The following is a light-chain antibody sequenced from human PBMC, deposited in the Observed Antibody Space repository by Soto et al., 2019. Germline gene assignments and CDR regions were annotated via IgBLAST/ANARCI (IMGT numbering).Light chain of an antibody. Sequence: SVLTQPASLSGSPWQSITLSCTGTSSGVGGYNYVSWYQHHPGKAPKLIIYDVSNRPSGVSNRFSGSKSGNTASLTISGLQPEDEADYYCSSYTTSNTRQIVFGTGTKVTVL. CDR2: DVS. CDR3: SSYTTSNTRQIV. V-gene: IGLV2-14*03. J-gene: IGLJ1*01. CDR1: SSGVGGYNY.